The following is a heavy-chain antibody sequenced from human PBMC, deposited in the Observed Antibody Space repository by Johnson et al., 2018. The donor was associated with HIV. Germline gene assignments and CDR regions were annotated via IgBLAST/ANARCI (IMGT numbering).Heavy chain of an antibody. CDR2: ISYDGSYK. V-gene: IGHV3-30*04. D-gene: IGHD2-8*02. CDR1: GFTFSSYA. J-gene: IGHJ3*02. Sequence: QVQLVESGGGVVQPGRSLRLSCAASGFTFSSYAMHWVRQAPGKGLEWVGVISYDGSYKYYADSVKGRFTISRDNSKSTLYLQMNSLRAEDTAVYYCERVRTGRENAFDIWGQGTMVTVSS. CDR3: ERVRTGRENAFDI.